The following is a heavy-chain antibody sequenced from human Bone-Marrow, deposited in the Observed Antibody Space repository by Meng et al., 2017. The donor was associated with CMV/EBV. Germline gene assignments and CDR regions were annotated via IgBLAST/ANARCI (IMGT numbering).Heavy chain of an antibody. CDR3: ASGYYDSSGYYGSFVY. CDR1: GGTFSSYA. V-gene: IGHV1-69*05. CDR2: IIPIFGTA. D-gene: IGHD3-22*01. Sequence: SVKVSCKASGGTFSSYAISWVRQAPGQGLEWMGGIIPIFGTANYAQKFQGRVTITTDESTSTAYMELSSLRSEDTAVYYCASGYYDSSGYYGSFVYWGQGALVTVSS. J-gene: IGHJ4*02.